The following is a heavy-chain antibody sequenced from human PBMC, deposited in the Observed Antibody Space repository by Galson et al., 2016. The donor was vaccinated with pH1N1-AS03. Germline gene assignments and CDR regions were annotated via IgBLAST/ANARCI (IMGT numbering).Heavy chain of an antibody. J-gene: IGHJ4*02. CDR3: VREDRYGDFFYFDS. D-gene: IGHD4-17*01. CDR1: GYTFTNHA. V-gene: IGHV1-3*01. Sequence: SVKVSCKASGYTFTNHAIHWVRRAPGQSLERMGWISAGSGDTRYSQKLQGRVTITRETYASTAYMELSSLTSEDTAVYYCVREDRYGDFFYFDSWGQGILVTVSS. CDR2: ISAGSGDT.